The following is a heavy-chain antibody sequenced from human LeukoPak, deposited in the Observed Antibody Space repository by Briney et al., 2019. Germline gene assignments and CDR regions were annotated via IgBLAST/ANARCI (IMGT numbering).Heavy chain of an antibody. J-gene: IGHJ3*02. CDR2: INPNSGGT. Sequence: GASVKVSCKASGYTFTGYYMHWVRQAPGQGLEWMGRINPNSGGTNYAQKFQGRVTMTRDTSISTAYMELSRLRSDDTAVYYCARGCSSTSCYTEDAFDIWGQGTMVTVSS. CDR1: GYTFTGYY. D-gene: IGHD2-2*02. CDR3: ARGCSSTSCYTEDAFDI. V-gene: IGHV1-2*06.